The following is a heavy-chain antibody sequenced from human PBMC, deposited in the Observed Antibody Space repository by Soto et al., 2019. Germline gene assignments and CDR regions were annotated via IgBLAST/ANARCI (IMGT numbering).Heavy chain of an antibody. J-gene: IGHJ4*02. V-gene: IGHV3-48*01. CDR1: GFTFSSYS. CDR3: PYYDFWSGYQN. Sequence: GESLKISCAASGFTFSSYSMNWVRQAPGKGLEWVSYISSSSSTIYYADSVKGRFTISRDNAKNSLYLQMNSLRAEDTAVYYCPYYDFWSGYQNWGQGTLVTVSS. D-gene: IGHD3-3*01. CDR2: ISSSSSTI.